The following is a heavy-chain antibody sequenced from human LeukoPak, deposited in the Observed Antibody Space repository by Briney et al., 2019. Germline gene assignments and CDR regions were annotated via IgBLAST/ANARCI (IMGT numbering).Heavy chain of an antibody. J-gene: IGHJ4*02. V-gene: IGHV4-38-2*02. CDR1: GYSISSYYY. CDR3: AREDGLFDS. D-gene: IGHD5-24*01. CDR2: IFHTGDT. Sequence: SETLSLTCAVSGYSISSYYYWAWIRQPPGKELEWIGNIFHTGDTNYNPSLMSRLTLSVDSSNNQFSLRLTSVTAADTAVYYCAREDGLFDSWGQGTLVTVSS.